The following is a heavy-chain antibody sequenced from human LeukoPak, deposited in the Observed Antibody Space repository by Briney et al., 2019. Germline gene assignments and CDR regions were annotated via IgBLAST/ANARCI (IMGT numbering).Heavy chain of an antibody. D-gene: IGHD2/OR15-2a*01. V-gene: IGHV3-21*04. CDR2: INDFSTDI. J-gene: IGHJ6*02. Sequence: GGSLRLSCVASGFRFSAYSMNWVRQAPGKGLEWVSIINDFSTDIHYADSVKGRFTISRDNAKNSLYLQMNSLRAEDTAVYYCAREFVTWGPGSYYYHGMDVWGQGTTVTVSS. CDR1: GFRFSAYS. CDR3: AREFVTWGPGSYYYHGMDV.